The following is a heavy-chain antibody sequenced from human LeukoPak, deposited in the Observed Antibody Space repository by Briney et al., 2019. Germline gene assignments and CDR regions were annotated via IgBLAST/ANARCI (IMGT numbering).Heavy chain of an antibody. V-gene: IGHV3-7*03. CDR1: GFTFNNYW. D-gene: IGHD3-3*02. CDR2: IKQDKSEK. CDR3: ARGISDPLDY. Sequence: GGSLRLSCTASGFTFNNYWMNWVRQAPGKGLEWVANIKQDKSEKYYVDSVKGRFTVSRDNAKNSLYLQMNSLRAEDTAAYYCARGISDPLDYWGQGTLVTVSS. J-gene: IGHJ4*02.